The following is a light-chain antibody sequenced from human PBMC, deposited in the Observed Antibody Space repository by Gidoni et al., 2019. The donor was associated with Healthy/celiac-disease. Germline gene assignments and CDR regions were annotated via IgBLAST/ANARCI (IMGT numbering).Light chain of an antibody. J-gene: IGKJ2*01. CDR3: QQSYSTLMYT. CDR2: AAS. Sequence: DIQMTQSPSSLSASVGDRVTITCRASQSISSYLNWYQQKVGKAPKLLIYAASSLQSGVASRFSGSGSGTDFTLTISSLQPEDFATYYCQQSYSTLMYTFGQGTKLEIK. V-gene: IGKV1-39*01. CDR1: QSISSY.